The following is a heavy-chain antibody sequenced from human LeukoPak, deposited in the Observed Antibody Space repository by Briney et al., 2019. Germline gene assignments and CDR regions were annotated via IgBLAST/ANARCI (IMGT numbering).Heavy chain of an antibody. CDR1: GNYW. J-gene: IGHJ4*02. V-gene: IGHV3-74*01. CDR2: INSDGSWT. Sequence: GGSLRLSCAASGNYWMHWVRQAPGKGLVWVSHINSDGSWTSYADSVKGRFTISKDNAKNTVYLQMNSLRAEDTAVYYCVSFYETYWGRGTLVTVSA. CDR3: VSFYETY. D-gene: IGHD2/OR15-2a*01.